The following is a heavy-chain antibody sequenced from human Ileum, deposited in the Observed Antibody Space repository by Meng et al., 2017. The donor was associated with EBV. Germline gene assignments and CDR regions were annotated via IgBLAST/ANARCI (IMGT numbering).Heavy chain of an antibody. D-gene: IGHD3-22*01. J-gene: IGHJ5*02. Sequence: QVQLQESGSGLVKPSETRSLTCSVANGSVSSYGYYWTWIRQPPGKGLEWIGYMSYTGSTNYNSSLKSRVTISVDKSKNQFSLKLSSVTAADTAVYYCARVTKPNYYEGGWFDTWGQGTLVTVAS. CDR2: MSYTGST. CDR1: NGSVSSYGYY. V-gene: IGHV4-61*08. CDR3: ARVTKPNYYEGGWFDT.